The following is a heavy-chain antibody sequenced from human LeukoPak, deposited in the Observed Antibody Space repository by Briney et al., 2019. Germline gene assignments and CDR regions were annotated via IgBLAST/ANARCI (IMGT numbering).Heavy chain of an antibody. Sequence: GGSLRLSCAASGFTFDDYAVHWVRQAPGKGLEWVSGISWNSGSIGYADSVKGRFTISRDNAKNSLYLQMNSLRGEDTALYYCAKSAYGEGGGNFDYWGQGTLVTVSS. CDR2: ISWNSGSI. CDR3: AKSAYGEGGGNFDY. V-gene: IGHV3-9*01. D-gene: IGHD4-17*01. J-gene: IGHJ4*02. CDR1: GFTFDDYA.